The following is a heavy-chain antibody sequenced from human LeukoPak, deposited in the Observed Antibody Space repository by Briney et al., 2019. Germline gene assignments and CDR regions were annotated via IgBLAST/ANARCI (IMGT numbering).Heavy chain of an antibody. CDR1: GFTFSSYS. CDR2: ISSSSSYI. CDR3: ARGNPEWLLSDPNHFDY. Sequence: GGSLRLSCAASGFTFSSYSMNWVRQAPGKGLEWVSSISSSSSYIYYADSVKGRFTISRDNAKNSLYLQMNSLRAEDTAVYYCARGNPEWLLSDPNHFDYWGQGTLVTVSS. V-gene: IGHV3-21*01. D-gene: IGHD3-3*01. J-gene: IGHJ4*02.